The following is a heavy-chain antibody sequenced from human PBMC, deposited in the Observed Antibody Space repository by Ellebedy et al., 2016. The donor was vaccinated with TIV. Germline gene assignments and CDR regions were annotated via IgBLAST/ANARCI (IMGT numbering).Heavy chain of an antibody. J-gene: IGHJ4*02. Sequence: PGGSLRLSCAASGFTFNNYALHWVRQAPGKGLEWVAVISYDGSNKYYADSVKGQFTISRDNSKNTLYLQMNSLRAEDTAIYYCARDHMAAAGTDFDYWGQGTLVTVSS. D-gene: IGHD6-13*01. V-gene: IGHV3-30*01. CDR3: ARDHMAAAGTDFDY. CDR1: GFTFNNYA. CDR2: ISYDGSNK.